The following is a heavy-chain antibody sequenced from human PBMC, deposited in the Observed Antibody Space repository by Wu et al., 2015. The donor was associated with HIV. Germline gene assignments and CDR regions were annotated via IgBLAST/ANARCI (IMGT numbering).Heavy chain of an antibody. Sequence: QVQLVQSGAEVKKPGSSMKVSCKASGGSFINYAVSWVRQAPGQGPEWMGGIIPIFGTTNYAQKFQGRVTITADESTSTAYMELSSLRSEDTAVYYCARARTTLHYYYYMDVWGKGTTVTVSS. CDR3: ARARTTLHYYYYMDV. J-gene: IGHJ6*03. CDR1: GGSFINYA. D-gene: IGHD2-2*01. CDR2: IIPIFGTT. V-gene: IGHV1-69*12.